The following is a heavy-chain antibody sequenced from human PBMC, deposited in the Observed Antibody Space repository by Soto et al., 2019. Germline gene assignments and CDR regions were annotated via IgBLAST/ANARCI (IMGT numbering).Heavy chain of an antibody. CDR2: MSPNSANT. Sequence: QAQLVQSGAEVKKTGASVKVSCKASGYTFSSYDVTWVRQAAGQGLEWIGWMSPNSANTGYAQKFQGRVTMTSNTSISTAYMELSSLGYDDTAVYYCARHHTDFWSGYPDYWGQGTLVIVSS. J-gene: IGHJ4*02. D-gene: IGHD3-3*01. V-gene: IGHV1-8*01. CDR3: ARHHTDFWSGYPDY. CDR1: GYTFSSYD.